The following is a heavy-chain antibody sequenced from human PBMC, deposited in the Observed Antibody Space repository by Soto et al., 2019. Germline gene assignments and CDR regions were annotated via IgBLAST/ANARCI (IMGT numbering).Heavy chain of an antibody. CDR1: GFSFDNYV. V-gene: IGHV3-23*01. CDR3: ANAEHTRRTLGFDY. D-gene: IGHD1-7*01. Sequence: GGSLRLSCAASGFSFDNYVMTWVRQAPGKGLQWVSSISATGGSTYYADSVKGRFTISRDNSKKILYLQMNNVRPEDTAVYYCANAEHTRRTLGFDYWGQGDPVTVSS. J-gene: IGHJ4*02. CDR2: ISATGGST.